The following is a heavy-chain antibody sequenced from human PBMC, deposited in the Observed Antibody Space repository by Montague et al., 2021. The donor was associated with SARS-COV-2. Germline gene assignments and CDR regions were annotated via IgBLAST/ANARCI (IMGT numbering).Heavy chain of an antibody. D-gene: IGHD2-2*01. CDR3: ARRNYCSSSSCYNGGFDN. J-gene: IGHJ3*02. Sequence: SETLSLTCTVSGGSIGTGYYFWSWIRQSTGKGLEWLGTVSYSGNTYYNPSLKSRVTISVDTSTNQFSLKLTSVTVAETAIYFCARRNYCSSSSCYNGGFDNWGQGAVVTVSS. CDR1: GGSIGTGYYF. CDR2: VSYSGNT. V-gene: IGHV4-39*01.